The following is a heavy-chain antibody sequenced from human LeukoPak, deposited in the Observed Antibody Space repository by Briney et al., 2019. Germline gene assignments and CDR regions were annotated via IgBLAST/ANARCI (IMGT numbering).Heavy chain of an antibody. Sequence: ASVKVSCKASGGTFSSYAISWVRQAPGQGLEWMGGIIPIFGTANYAQKFQGRVTITADESTSTAYMELSSLRSEDTAVYYCAFCGVLRFLEWLLNFDYWGQGTLVTVSS. CDR2: IIPIFGTA. J-gene: IGHJ4*02. CDR1: GGTFSSYA. D-gene: IGHD3-3*01. V-gene: IGHV1-69*13. CDR3: AFCGVLRFLEWLLNFDY.